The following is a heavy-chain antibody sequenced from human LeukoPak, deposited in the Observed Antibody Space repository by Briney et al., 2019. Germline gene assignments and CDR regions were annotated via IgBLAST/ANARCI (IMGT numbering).Heavy chain of an antibody. J-gene: IGHJ6*03. CDR3: AKDSDFWSGYSQLYYYYMDV. Sequence: GGSLRLSCAASGFTFSSYGMHWVRQAPGKGLEWVAFIRYDGSNKYYADSVKGRFTISRDNSKNTLYLQMNSLRAEDTAVYYCAKDSDFWSGYSQLYYYYMDVWGKGTTVTVSS. D-gene: IGHD3-3*01. V-gene: IGHV3-30*02. CDR2: IRYDGSNK. CDR1: GFTFSSYG.